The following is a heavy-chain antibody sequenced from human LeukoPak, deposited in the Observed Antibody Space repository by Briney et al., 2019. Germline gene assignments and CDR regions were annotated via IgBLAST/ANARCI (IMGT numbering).Heavy chain of an antibody. J-gene: IGHJ4*02. D-gene: IGHD3-3*01. CDR3: ARGPPYDFWSGRYYFDY. V-gene: IGHV4-59*01. Sequence: SETLSLTCTVSGDSMSRYYWSWLRQPAGKGLEWIGYIYYSGSTNYNPSLKSRVTISVDTSKNQFSLKLSSVTAADTAVYYCARGPPYDFWSGRYYFDYWGQGTLVTVSS. CDR1: GDSMSRYY. CDR2: IYYSGST.